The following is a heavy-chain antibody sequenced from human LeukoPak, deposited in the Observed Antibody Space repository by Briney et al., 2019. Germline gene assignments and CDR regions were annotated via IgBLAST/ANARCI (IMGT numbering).Heavy chain of an antibody. CDR2: IWYDGSNK. CDR3: ARDVPQTYYYYYGMDV. Sequence: GGSLRPSCAASGFTFSSYGMHWVRQAPGKGLEWVAVIWYDGSNKYYADSVKGRFTISRDNSKNTLYLQMNSLRAEDTAVYYCARDVPQTYYYYYGMDVWGQGTTVTVSS. D-gene: IGHD2-2*01. V-gene: IGHV3-33*01. CDR1: GFTFSSYG. J-gene: IGHJ6*02.